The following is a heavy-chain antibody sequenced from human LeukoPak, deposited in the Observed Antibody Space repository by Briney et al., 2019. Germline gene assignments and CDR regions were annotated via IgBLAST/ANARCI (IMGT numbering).Heavy chain of an antibody. D-gene: IGHD4-11*01. CDR1: GFTFSHYG. CDR2: IWSDGTNQ. CDR3: AKDAQRGFDHSNSLES. V-gene: IGHV3-33*06. J-gene: IGHJ5*01. Sequence: PGWSLRLSCAAAGFTFSHYGMHWVRQAPGKGLEWVAVIWSDGTNQYYADSVKGRFTISRDDSGNTVYLQMNSLRPEDTGVYYCAKDAQRGFDHSNSLESWGQGTPVTVST.